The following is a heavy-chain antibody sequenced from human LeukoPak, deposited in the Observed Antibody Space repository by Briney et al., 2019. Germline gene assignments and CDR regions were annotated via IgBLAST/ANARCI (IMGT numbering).Heavy chain of an antibody. CDR3: ARDLHRWELPDY. CDR1: GFTFSSYE. J-gene: IGHJ4*02. V-gene: IGHV3-48*03. CDR2: ISSSGSTI. D-gene: IGHD1-26*01. Sequence: GGSLRLSCAASGFTFSSYEMNWVRQAPGKGLEWVSYISSSGSTIYYADSVKGRFTISRDNAKNSLYLQMNSLRAEDTAVYYCARDLHRWELPDYWGQGPLVTVSS.